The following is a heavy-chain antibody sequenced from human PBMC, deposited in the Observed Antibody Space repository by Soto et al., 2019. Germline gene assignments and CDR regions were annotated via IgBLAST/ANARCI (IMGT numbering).Heavy chain of an antibody. CDR2: ISAYNGNT. Sequence: QVQLVQSGAEVKKPGASVKVSCKASGYTFTSYISWVRQAPGQGLEWMGWISAYNGNTYHARKLQGRVTMTTDTSTSTAYMELRSLRSDDTAVYYCARDVGYGLIDYWGQGTLVTVSS. D-gene: IGHD5-18*01. CDR3: ARDVGYGLIDY. V-gene: IGHV1-18*01. J-gene: IGHJ4*02. CDR1: GYTFTSY.